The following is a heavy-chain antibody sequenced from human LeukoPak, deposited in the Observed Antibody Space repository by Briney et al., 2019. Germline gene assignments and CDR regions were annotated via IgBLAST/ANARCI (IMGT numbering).Heavy chain of an antibody. CDR1: GGSISSSSYY. Sequence: TSETLSLTCTASGGSISSSSYYWGWIRQPPGKGLEWIGSIYYSGSTYYNPSLKSRVTISVDTSKNQFSLKLSSVTAADTAVYYCARLPRGYHFDYWGQGTLVTVSS. CDR3: ARLPRGYHFDY. J-gene: IGHJ4*02. CDR2: IYYSGST. D-gene: IGHD5-18*01. V-gene: IGHV4-39*07.